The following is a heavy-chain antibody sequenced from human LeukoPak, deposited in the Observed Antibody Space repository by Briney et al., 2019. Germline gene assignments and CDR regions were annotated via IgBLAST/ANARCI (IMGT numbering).Heavy chain of an antibody. V-gene: IGHV4-34*01. J-gene: IGHJ4*02. CDR1: GGSFSGYY. CDR2: INYSGST. D-gene: IGHD3-10*01. Sequence: SETLSLTCAVYGGSFSGYYWSWIRQPPGKGLEWIGEINYSGSTNYNPSLKSRVTISVDTSKNQFSLKLSSVTAADTAVYYCARDNYYGSGSYYNGYYFDYWGQGTLVTVSS. CDR3: ARDNYYGSGSYYNGYYFDY.